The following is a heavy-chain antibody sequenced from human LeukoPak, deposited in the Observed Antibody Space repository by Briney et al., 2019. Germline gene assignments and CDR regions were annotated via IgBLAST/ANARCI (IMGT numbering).Heavy chain of an antibody. J-gene: IGHJ4*02. CDR2: IYYSGST. Sequence: PSETLSLTCTVSGDSISSYYWSWIRQPPGKGLEWIGYIYYSGSTNYNPSLKSRVTISVDTSKNQFSLKLSSVTAADTAVYYCARLSYSYGPDYWGQGTLVTVSS. V-gene: IGHV4-59*01. D-gene: IGHD5-18*01. CDR1: GDSISSYY. CDR3: ARLSYSYGPDY.